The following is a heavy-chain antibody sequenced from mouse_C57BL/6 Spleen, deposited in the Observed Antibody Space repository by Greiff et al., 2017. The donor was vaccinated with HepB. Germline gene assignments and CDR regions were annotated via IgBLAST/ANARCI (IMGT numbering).Heavy chain of an antibody. D-gene: IGHD2-2*01. Sequence: QVQLQQPGAELVMPGASVKLSCKASGYTFTSYWMHWVKQRPGQGLEWIGEIDPSDSYTNYNQKFKGKSTLTVDKSSSTAYMQLSSLTSEGSAVYYCARSGYDWFAYWGQGTLVTVSA. CDR2: IDPSDSYT. J-gene: IGHJ3*01. CDR3: ARSGYDWFAY. V-gene: IGHV1-69*01. CDR1: GYTFTSYW.